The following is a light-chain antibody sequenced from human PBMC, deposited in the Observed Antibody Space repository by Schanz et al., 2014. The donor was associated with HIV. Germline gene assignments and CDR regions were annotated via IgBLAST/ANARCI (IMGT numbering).Light chain of an antibody. Sequence: EMVMTQSPATLSASPGERATLSCRASQSIGSNLPWYQQKPGQAPRLLMHGASTRAPGIPDRFRGSGSGTEFTLTISSLQSEDFAVYYCQQYSNWPPWTFGQGTKVEIK. V-gene: IGKV3D-15*01. CDR3: QQYSNWPPWT. J-gene: IGKJ1*01. CDR2: GAS. CDR1: QSIGSN.